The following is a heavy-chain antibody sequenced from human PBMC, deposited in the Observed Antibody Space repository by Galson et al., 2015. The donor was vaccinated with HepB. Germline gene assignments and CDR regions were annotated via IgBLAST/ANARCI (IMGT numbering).Heavy chain of an antibody. Sequence: SLRLSCAASGLFFSDYYMSWIRQAPGKGLEWVSFISTGSDYTNYADSVKGRFTITRDNARNSLYLQLNSLRDEDTAVYYCARIKWGLHGYYYGGPADYWGQGALVTVSS. J-gene: IGHJ4*02. CDR3: ARIKWGLHGYYYGGPADY. V-gene: IGHV3-11*06. CDR1: GLFFSDYY. CDR2: ISTGSDYT. D-gene: IGHD5-24*01.